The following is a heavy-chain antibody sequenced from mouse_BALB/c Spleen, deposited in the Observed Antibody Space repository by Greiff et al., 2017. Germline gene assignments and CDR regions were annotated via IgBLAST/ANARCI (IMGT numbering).Heavy chain of an antibody. CDR1: GFAFSSYD. Sequence: DVKLVESGGGLVKPGGSLKLSCAASGFAFSSYDMSWVRQTPEKRLEWVAYISSGGGSTYYPDTVKGRFTISRDNAKNTLYLQMSSLKSEDTAMYYCARKDYYGNYEAWFAYWGQGTLVTVSA. J-gene: IGHJ3*01. CDR2: ISSGGGST. V-gene: IGHV5-12-1*01. CDR3: ARKDYYGNYEAWFAY. D-gene: IGHD2-1*01.